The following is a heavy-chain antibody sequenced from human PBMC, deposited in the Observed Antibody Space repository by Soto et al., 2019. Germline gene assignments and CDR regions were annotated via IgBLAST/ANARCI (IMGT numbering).Heavy chain of an antibody. CDR2: IYVTGAV. D-gene: IGHD2-21*01. CDR3: ARLRIATNNYKWFDP. CDR1: GAALNSGNYY. V-gene: IGHV4-31*03. J-gene: IGHJ5*02. Sequence: SETLSLTCSVSGAALNSGNYYWSWTRQVPGKGLEWIGHIYVTGAVDYNPSLRDRITISQDTSERQFSLNLRLVTAADTAVYYCARLRIATNNYKWFDPWGQGTLVTVSS.